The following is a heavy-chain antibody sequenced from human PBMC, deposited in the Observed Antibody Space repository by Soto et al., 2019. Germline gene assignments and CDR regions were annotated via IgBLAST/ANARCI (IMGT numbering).Heavy chain of an antibody. D-gene: IGHD6-19*01. CDR2: VSHDGRNT. CDR1: GFTFSDYA. Sequence: VQLVESGGGVVQPGRSLRLSCAASGFTFSDYAMHWVRQAPGKGLEWVAVVSHDGRNTHYADSVKGRFTISRDSSKKTVSLEMTSLRAEDTAVYYCAKGGRQWMVTSDFNYWGQGALVTGSS. J-gene: IGHJ4*02. V-gene: IGHV3-30*18. CDR3: AKGGRQWMVTSDFNY.